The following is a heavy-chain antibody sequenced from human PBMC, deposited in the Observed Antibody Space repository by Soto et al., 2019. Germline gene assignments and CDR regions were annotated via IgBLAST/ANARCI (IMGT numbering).Heavy chain of an antibody. CDR3: ARGIEGWYQGRYYYGMDV. J-gene: IGHJ6*02. CDR1: GGSVSSGSYY. Sequence: QVQLQESGPGLVKPSETLSLTCTVSGGSVSSGSYYWSWIRQPPGKGLEWIGYIYYSGSTNYNPSRQSRVXXXVXXSKNQFSLKLSSVTAADTAVYYCARGIEGWYQGRYYYGMDVWGQGTTVTVSS. V-gene: IGHV4-61*01. CDR2: IYYSGST. D-gene: IGHD6-19*01.